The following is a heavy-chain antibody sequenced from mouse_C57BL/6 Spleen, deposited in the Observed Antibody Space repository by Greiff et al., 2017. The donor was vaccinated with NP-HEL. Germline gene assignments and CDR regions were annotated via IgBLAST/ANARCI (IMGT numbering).Heavy chain of an antibody. V-gene: IGHV1-64*01. CDR1: GYTFTSYW. CDR3: AYGYWFAY. Sequence: VQLQQPGAELVKPGASVKLSCKASGYTFTSYWMHWVKQRPGQGLEWIGMIHPNSGSTNYNEKFKSKATRTVDTSSSTAYMQLSSLTSEDSAVYYCAYGYWFAYWGQGTLVTVSA. D-gene: IGHD1-2*01. J-gene: IGHJ3*01. CDR2: IHPNSGST.